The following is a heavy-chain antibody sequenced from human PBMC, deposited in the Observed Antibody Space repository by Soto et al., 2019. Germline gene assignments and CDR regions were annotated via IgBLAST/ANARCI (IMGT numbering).Heavy chain of an antibody. J-gene: IGHJ6*02. Sequence: QVQLVQSGAEVKKPGSSVKVSCKASGGTFSSYAISWVRQAPGQGLEWMGGIIPIFGTANYAQKFQGRVTITADESTSTAYMELSSLRSEDTAVYYCARGQVDGLVPAAMPAGYYYYGMDVWGQGTTVTVSS. CDR3: ARGQVDGLVPAAMPAGYYYYGMDV. V-gene: IGHV1-69*12. D-gene: IGHD2-2*01. CDR2: IIPIFGTA. CDR1: GGTFSSYA.